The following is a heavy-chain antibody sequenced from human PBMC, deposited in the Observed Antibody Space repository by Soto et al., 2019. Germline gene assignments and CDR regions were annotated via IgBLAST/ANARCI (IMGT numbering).Heavy chain of an antibody. CDR3: AREGGGKAAAEYALDV. Sequence: ASVKVSCRASGYTFTSYYVRWVRQAPGQGLEWMGIIIPICGSTSYAQKFQGRVTMTRDKSTSTVYMELSRLRSEDTAVYYCAREGGGKAAAEYALDVWRQGPTVTVSA. J-gene: IGHJ6*01. D-gene: IGHD6-13*01. CDR2: IIPICGST. V-gene: IGHV1-46*01. CDR1: GYTFTSYY.